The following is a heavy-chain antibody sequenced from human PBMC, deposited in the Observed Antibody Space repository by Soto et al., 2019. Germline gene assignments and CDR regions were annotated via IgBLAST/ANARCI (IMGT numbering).Heavy chain of an antibody. D-gene: IGHD3-9*01. CDR1: GLTFSSFK. CDR3: ATRSTDYYFY. J-gene: IGHJ4*02. V-gene: IGHV3-48*03. Sequence: GGSLRLSXAVSGLTFSSFKMDWVRQAAGKGPEWISYISRGATTTYYADSVRGRFTISRDDAENSVFLQMDSLRVEDTAIYFCATRSTDYYFYWGQGTLVTV. CDR2: ISRGATTT.